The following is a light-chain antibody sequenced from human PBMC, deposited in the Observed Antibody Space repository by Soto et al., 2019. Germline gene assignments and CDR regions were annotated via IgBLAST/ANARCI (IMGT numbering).Light chain of an antibody. Sequence: DIKLTQSPSFLSASVGDRITIPCRSSQGISSYLAWYQQKPGKAPKLLIYAASTLQSGVPSRFSGSGSGTEFTLTISSLQPEDFATYYCQQLNSYPPGTFGQGTRLEIK. V-gene: IGKV1-9*01. CDR1: QGISSY. CDR2: AAS. J-gene: IGKJ5*01. CDR3: QQLNSYPPGT.